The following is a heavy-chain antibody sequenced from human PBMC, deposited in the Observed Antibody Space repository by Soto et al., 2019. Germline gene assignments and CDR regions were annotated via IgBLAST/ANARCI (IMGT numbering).Heavy chain of an antibody. D-gene: IGHD3-3*01. J-gene: IGHJ5*02. CDR3: ARDRRKKYYDFLGGWFDP. Sequence: ASETLSLTCTVSGGSISSYYWSWIRQPPGKGLEWIGYIYYSGSTNYNPSLKSRVTISVDTSKNQFSLKLSSVTAADTAVYYCARDRRKKYYDFLGGWFDPWGQGTLVTVSS. CDR2: IYYSGST. V-gene: IGHV4-59*01. CDR1: GGSISSYY.